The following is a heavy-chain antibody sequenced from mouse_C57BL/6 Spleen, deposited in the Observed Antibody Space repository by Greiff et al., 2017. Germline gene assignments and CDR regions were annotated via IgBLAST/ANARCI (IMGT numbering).Heavy chain of an antibody. V-gene: IGHV3-5*01. CDR2: IYNMGTI. CDR1: GISITTGNYR. J-gene: IGHJ1*03. Sequence: ESGPGLVKPSQTVFLTCTVTGISITTGNYRWSWIRQFPGNKLEWIGYIYNMGTITYNPSLTSRTTITKDTPKNQFFLEMNSLTAEDTATYYCARASYYYGSSYAWYFDVWGTGTTVTVSS. CDR3: ARASYYYGSSYAWYFDV. D-gene: IGHD1-1*01.